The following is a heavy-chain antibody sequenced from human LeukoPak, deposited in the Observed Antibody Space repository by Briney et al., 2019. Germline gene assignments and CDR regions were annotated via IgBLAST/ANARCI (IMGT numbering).Heavy chain of an antibody. D-gene: IGHD3-22*01. V-gene: IGHV4-34*01. CDR3: ARVPHYYDSSGESDY. J-gene: IGHJ4*02. Sequence: SETLSLTCAVYGGSFNGYYWSWIRQPPGKGLEWIGEINHSGSTNYNPSLKSRVTIPVDTSKNQFSLKLSSVTAADTAVYYCARVPHYYDSSGESDYWGQGTLVTVSS. CDR2: INHSGST. CDR1: GGSFNGYY.